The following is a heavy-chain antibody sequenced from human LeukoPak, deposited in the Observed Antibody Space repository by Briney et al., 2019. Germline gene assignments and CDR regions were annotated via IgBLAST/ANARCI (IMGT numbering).Heavy chain of an antibody. V-gene: IGHV1-18*01. D-gene: IGHD3-22*01. Sequence: ASVKVSCKASGYNFSSYGISWVRQAPGQGLEWMGWVSGYNGDTDYAQNFQGRVTMTTDTSTTTAYMELRSLRSDDTAVYYCARPGNWYYYDSSGYEFYWGQGTLVTVSS. CDR1: GYNFSSYG. J-gene: IGHJ4*02. CDR3: ARPGNWYYYDSSGYEFY. CDR2: VSGYNGDT.